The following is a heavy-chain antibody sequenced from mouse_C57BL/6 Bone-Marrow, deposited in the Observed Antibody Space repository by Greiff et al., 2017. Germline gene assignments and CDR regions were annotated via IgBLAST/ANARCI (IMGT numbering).Heavy chain of an antibody. Sequence: VQLQQSGAELVRPGASVKLSCTASGFNIKDYYMHWVKQRPEQGLEWIGRIDPEDGDTEYAPKFQGKATMTADTSSNTAYLQLSSLTSEDTTVYYGTTPIYYDYDGFAYWGQGTLVTVSA. D-gene: IGHD2-4*01. J-gene: IGHJ3*01. CDR2: IDPEDGDT. V-gene: IGHV14-1*01. CDR1: GFNIKDYY. CDR3: TTPIYYDYDGFAY.